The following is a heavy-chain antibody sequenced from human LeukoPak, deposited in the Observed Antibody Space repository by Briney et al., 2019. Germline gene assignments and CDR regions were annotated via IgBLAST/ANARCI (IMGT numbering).Heavy chain of an antibody. CDR3: VPYCSSTSCYTGP. CDR2: ISSSSYI. J-gene: IGHJ5*02. V-gene: IGHV3-21*01. CDR1: GFTFSSYS. Sequence: KTGGSLRLSCAASGFTFSSYSMNCVRQAPGKGLEWVSSISSSSYIYYADSVKGRFTISRDNAKNSLYLQMNSRRAEDTAVYYCVPYCSSTSCYTGPWGQGTLVTVSS. D-gene: IGHD2-2*02.